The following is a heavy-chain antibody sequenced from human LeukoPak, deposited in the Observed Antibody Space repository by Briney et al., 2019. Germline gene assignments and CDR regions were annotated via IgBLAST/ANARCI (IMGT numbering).Heavy chain of an antibody. V-gene: IGHV1-8*01. CDR2: MNPNSGNT. CDR1: GYTFTSYD. D-gene: IGHD4-23*01. Sequence: SVKVSCKASGYTFTSYDINWVRQATGQGLEWMGWMNPNSGNTGYAQKFQGRVTMTRNTSISTAYMELSSLRSEDTAVYYCARQYGGKNHIDYWGQGTLVTVSS. J-gene: IGHJ4*02. CDR3: ARQYGGKNHIDY.